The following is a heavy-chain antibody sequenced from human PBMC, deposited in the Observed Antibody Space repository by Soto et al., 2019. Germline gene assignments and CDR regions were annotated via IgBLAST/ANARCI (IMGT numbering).Heavy chain of an antibody. Sequence: QVQLQESGPGLLKPSETLSLTCTVSGGSVRSGSYYWSWIRQAPGKGLEWIGYIDYSGSTNYNPSLKSRVTISVDTSKNQFSLKLSSVTAADTAVYYCARGIAGWYQGRYYYGMDVWGQGTTVTFSS. J-gene: IGHJ6*02. V-gene: IGHV4-61*01. CDR3: ARGIAGWYQGRYYYGMDV. CDR1: GGSVRSGSYY. CDR2: IDYSGST. D-gene: IGHD6-19*01.